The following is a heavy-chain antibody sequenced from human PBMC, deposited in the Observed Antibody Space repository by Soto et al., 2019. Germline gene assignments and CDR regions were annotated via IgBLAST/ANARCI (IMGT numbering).Heavy chain of an antibody. V-gene: IGHV1-18*01. Sequence: ASVKVSCKASGYTFTSYGISWVRQAPGQGLEWMGWISAYNGNTNYAQKLQGRVTMTTDTSTSTAYMELRSLRSDDTAVYYCARSVVPAAMLSYYYYYMDVWGKGTTVTVSS. D-gene: IGHD2-2*01. CDR3: ARSVVPAAMLSYYYYYMDV. J-gene: IGHJ6*03. CDR2: ISAYNGNT. CDR1: GYTFTSYG.